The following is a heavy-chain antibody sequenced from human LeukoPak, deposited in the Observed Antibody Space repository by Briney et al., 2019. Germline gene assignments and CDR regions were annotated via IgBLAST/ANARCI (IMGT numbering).Heavy chain of an antibody. CDR1: GYTFTGYY. CDR2: INPNSGGT. Sequence: ASVKVSCKASGYTFTGYYMHWVRQAPGQGLEWMGWINPNSGGTNYAQKFQGRVTTTRDTSISTAYMELSRLRSDDTAVYYCARGGLYYVWDAFDIWGQGTMVTVSS. J-gene: IGHJ3*02. D-gene: IGHD3-16*01. V-gene: IGHV1-2*02. CDR3: ARGGLYYVWDAFDI.